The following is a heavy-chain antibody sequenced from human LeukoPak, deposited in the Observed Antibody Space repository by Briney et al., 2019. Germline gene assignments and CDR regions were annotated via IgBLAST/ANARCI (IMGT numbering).Heavy chain of an antibody. V-gene: IGHV4-39*07. D-gene: IGHD6-6*01. CDR1: GGSISSSSYY. Sequence: SETLSLTCTVSGGSISSSSYYWGWIRQPPGKGLEWIGSIYYSGSTYYNPSLKSRVTISVDTSKNQFSLKLSSVTAADTAVYYCARESGSSSPVGLYYYYYVDVWGKGTTVTVSS. CDR2: IYYSGST. J-gene: IGHJ6*03. CDR3: ARESGSSSPVGLYYYYYVDV.